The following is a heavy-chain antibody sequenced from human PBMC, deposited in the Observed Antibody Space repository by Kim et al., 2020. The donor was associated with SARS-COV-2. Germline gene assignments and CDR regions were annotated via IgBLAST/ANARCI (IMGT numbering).Heavy chain of an antibody. D-gene: IGHD2-2*01. J-gene: IGHJ6*02. CDR1: GGTFSSYA. CDR3: ARVDCSSTSCYVGDYYYYGMDV. CDR2: FIPIFGTA. V-gene: IGHV1-69*13. Sequence: SVKVSCKASGGTFSSYAISWVRQAPGQGLEWMGGFIPIFGTANYAQKFQGRVTITADESTSTAYMELSSLRSEDTAVYYCARVDCSSTSCYVGDYYYYGMDVWGQGTTVTVSS.